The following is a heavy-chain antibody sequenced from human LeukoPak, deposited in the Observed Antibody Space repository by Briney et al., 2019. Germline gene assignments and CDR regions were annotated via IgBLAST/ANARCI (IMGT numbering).Heavy chain of an antibody. CDR2: IDPSGTYI. Sequence: KTGGSLRLSCAASGFTFSTYSMNWVRQAPGKGLDWVSFIDPSGTYIYYGESMKGRFTISRDNAKNSLYLQMNGLRAEDTAVYYCARGRSITLLRGVAMSDGFDIWGQGTMVAVSS. D-gene: IGHD3-10*01. CDR3: ARGRSITLLRGVAMSDGFDI. J-gene: IGHJ3*02. CDR1: GFTFSTYS. V-gene: IGHV3-21*01.